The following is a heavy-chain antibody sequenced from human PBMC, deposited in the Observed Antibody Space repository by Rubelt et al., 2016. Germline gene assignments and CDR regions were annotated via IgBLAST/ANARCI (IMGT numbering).Heavy chain of an antibody. CDR2: ISAYNGNT. CDR3: ARDLWCSSTSCYIGWFDP. J-gene: IGHJ5*02. CDR1: GYTFTSYG. V-gene: IGHV1-18*01. D-gene: IGHD2-2*02. Sequence: QVQLVQSGAEVKKPGASVKVSCKASGYTFTSYGISWVRQAPGQGLEWMGWISAYNGNTNYAQKLQGRVTMPTATSTGTAYMELRSLRSDDTAGYYCARDLWCSSTSCYIGWFDPWGQGTLVTVSS.